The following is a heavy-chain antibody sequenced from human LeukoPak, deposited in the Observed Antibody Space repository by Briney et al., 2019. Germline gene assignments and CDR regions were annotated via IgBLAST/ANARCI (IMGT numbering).Heavy chain of an antibody. D-gene: IGHD6-6*01. CDR2: IYYSGST. Sequence: SETLSLTCTVSGGSISSSSYYWGWIRQPPGKGLEWIGSIYYSGSTYYNPSLKSRVTISVDTSKNQFSLKLSSVTAADTAVYYCASVIAARERGGDYWGQGTLVTVSS. CDR3: ASVIAARERGGDY. CDR1: GGSISSSSYY. J-gene: IGHJ4*02. V-gene: IGHV4-39*01.